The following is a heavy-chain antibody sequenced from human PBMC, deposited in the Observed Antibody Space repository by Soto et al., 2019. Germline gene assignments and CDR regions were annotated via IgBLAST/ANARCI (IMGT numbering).Heavy chain of an antibody. CDR1: GFTFTSYS. Sequence: GGSLRLSCAASGFTFTSYSMNWVRQAPGRGLEWVSSFYSSSSYIYYADSVKGRFTISRDNAKNSLYLQMDSLRAEDTAVYYCAEGSSGNYYDYWGQGTLVTVSS. CDR2: FYSSSSYI. D-gene: IGHD3-22*01. CDR3: AEGSSGNYYDY. V-gene: IGHV3-21*01. J-gene: IGHJ4*02.